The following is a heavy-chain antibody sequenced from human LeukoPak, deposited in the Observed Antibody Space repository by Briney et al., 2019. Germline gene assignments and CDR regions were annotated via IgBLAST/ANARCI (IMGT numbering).Heavy chain of an antibody. CDR2: IYHSGST. V-gene: IGHV4-38-2*02. D-gene: IGHD3-22*01. J-gene: IGHJ5*02. CDR1: GYSISSGYY. Sequence: SETLSLTCTVSGYSISSGYYWGWIRQPPGKGLEWIGSIYHSGSTYYNPSLKSRVTISVDTSKNQFSLKLSSVTAADTAVYYCARDLYFRDYYDSSGYGWFDPWGQGTLVTVSS. CDR3: ARDLYFRDYYDSSGYGWFDP.